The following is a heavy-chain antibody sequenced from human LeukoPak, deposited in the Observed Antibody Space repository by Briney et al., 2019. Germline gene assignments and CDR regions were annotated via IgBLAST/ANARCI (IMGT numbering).Heavy chain of an antibody. CDR1: GGSISSGSYY. CDR2: IYTSGST. Sequence: PSQTLSLTCTVSGGSISSGSYYWSWIRQPAGKGLEWIGRIYTSGSTNYNPSLKSRVTISVDTSKNQFSLKLSSVTAADTAVYYCARDALFPGYSSSWFDYYYMDVWGKGTTVTVSS. D-gene: IGHD6-13*01. CDR3: ARDALFPGYSSSWFDYYYMDV. V-gene: IGHV4-61*02. J-gene: IGHJ6*03.